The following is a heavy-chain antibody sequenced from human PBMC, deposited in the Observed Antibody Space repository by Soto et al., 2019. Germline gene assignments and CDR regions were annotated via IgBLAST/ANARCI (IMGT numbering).Heavy chain of an antibody. Sequence: EVQLVESGGGLVKPGGSLRLSCAVSGFTFHTYSMNWVRQAPGKGLEWVSSISPGSSNIYYAQSVKGRFTIPRDNAKNSLSLQMNSLRAEDTAVYYCARARNDYGAWYYFDYWGQGTRVTVSS. V-gene: IGHV3-21*01. CDR2: ISPGSSNI. D-gene: IGHD4-17*01. J-gene: IGHJ4*02. CDR3: ARARNDYGAWYYFDY. CDR1: GFTFHTYS.